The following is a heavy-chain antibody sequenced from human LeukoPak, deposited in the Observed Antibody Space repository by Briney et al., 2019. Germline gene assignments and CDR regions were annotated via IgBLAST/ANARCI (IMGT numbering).Heavy chain of an antibody. CDR2: LYHSGST. V-gene: IGHV4-59*08. CDR3: ARLGGGDYDYYYYMDV. CDR1: GGSIITYY. Sequence: PSETLSLTCTVPGGSIITYYWSWIRQPPGKGLEWIGYLYHSGSTNYNPYLKSRVTISVDTSKNQFSLKLSSVTAADTAVYYCARLGGGDYDYYYYMDVWGKGTTVTVSS. J-gene: IGHJ6*03. D-gene: IGHD4-17*01.